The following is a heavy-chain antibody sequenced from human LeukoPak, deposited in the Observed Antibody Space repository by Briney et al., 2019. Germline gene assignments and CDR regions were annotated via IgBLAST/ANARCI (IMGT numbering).Heavy chain of an antibody. D-gene: IGHD5-18*01. CDR1: GGTFSSYA. V-gene: IGHV1-69*01. CDR3: ARVPYSYGPFDY. CDR2: IIPIFGTA. Sequence: SVKVSCKASGGTFSSYAISWVRQAPGQGLEWMGGIIPIFGTANYAQKFQGSVTITADESTSTAYMELSSLRSEDTAVYYCARVPYSYGPFDYWGQGTLVTVSS. J-gene: IGHJ4*02.